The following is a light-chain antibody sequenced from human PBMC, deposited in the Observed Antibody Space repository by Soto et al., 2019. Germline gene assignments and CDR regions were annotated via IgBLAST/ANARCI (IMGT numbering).Light chain of an antibody. CDR1: QSVSSY. J-gene: IGKJ5*01. CDR3: QQRSNWPPIT. Sequence: EIVWTQSPATLSLSPGERATLSCRASQSVSSYLAWYQQKPGQAPSLLIYDASNRATGIPARFSGSGSGTDFTPTISSLEPQDFAVYYCQQRSNWPPITFGQGTRLEIK. V-gene: IGKV3-11*01. CDR2: DAS.